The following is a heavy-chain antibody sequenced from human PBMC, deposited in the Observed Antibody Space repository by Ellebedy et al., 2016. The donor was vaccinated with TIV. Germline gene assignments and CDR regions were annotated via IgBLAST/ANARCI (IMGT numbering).Heavy chain of an antibody. J-gene: IGHJ6*02. CDR3: AKGVYDSSLSGLDV. D-gene: IGHD3-22*01. CDR2: ISSDGSDK. CDR1: GFRFSSYG. Sequence: GESLKISXAASGFRFSSYGMHWVRQAPGKGLEWVAVISSDGSDKYYGDSVKGRFTISRDNSKNTLYLQMNSLRAEDTAVYYCAKGVYDSSLSGLDVWGQGTTVTVSS. V-gene: IGHV3-30*18.